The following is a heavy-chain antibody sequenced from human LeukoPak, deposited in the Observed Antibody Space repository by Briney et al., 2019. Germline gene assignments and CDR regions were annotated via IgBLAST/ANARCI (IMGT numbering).Heavy chain of an antibody. CDR1: GYTFTSYG. Sequence: ASVKVSCKASGYTFTSYGISWVRQAPGQGLEWMGWTSAYNGNTNYAQKLQGRVTITADESTSTAYMELSSLRSEDTAVYYCAKTTVVTPSLYYYMDVWGKGTTVTISS. V-gene: IGHV1-18*01. D-gene: IGHD4-23*01. CDR2: TSAYNGNT. J-gene: IGHJ6*03. CDR3: AKTTVVTPSLYYYMDV.